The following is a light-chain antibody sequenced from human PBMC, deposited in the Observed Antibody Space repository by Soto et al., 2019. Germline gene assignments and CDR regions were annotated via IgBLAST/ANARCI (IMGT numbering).Light chain of an antibody. V-gene: IGLV1-40*01. CDR2: DNN. Sequence: QSVLTQPPSVSGAPGQRVTISCTGSSSNIGAGYDVHWYQQFPATAPKLLIYDNNNRPSGVPDRFSGSKSGTSASLAITGLRAEDEADYYCQSYDNSLSGHVVFGGGTKLTVL. CDR3: QSYDNSLSGHVV. J-gene: IGLJ2*01. CDR1: SSNIGAGYD.